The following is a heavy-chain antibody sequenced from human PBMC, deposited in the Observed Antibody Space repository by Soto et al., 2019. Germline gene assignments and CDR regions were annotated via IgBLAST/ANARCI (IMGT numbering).Heavy chain of an antibody. CDR3: ARASSIAARPGYFDY. D-gene: IGHD6-6*01. V-gene: IGHV4-30-2*01. CDR2: IYHSGSP. CDR1: GGSISSGGYS. Sequence: QLQLQESGSGLVKPSQTLSLTCAVSGGSISSGGYSWSWIRQPPGKGLEWIGYIYHSGSPYYNPSLKSRVTISVDRSKHQFSLKLSSVTAADTAVYYCARASSIAARPGYFDYWGQGTLVTVSS. J-gene: IGHJ4*02.